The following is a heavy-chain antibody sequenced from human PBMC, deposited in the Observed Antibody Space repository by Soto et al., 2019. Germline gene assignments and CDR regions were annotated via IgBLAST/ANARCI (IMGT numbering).Heavy chain of an antibody. D-gene: IGHD3-10*01. CDR3: ARESPYYYGSGRSYRNWFDP. CDR2: INHSGST. J-gene: IGHJ5*02. Sequence: ETLSLTCAVYGGSFSGYYWSWIRQPPGKGLEWIGEINHSGSTNYNPSLKSRVTISVDTSKNQFSLKLSSVTAADTAVYYCARESPYYYGSGRSYRNWFDPWGQGTLVTVSS. CDR1: GGSFSGYY. V-gene: IGHV4-34*01.